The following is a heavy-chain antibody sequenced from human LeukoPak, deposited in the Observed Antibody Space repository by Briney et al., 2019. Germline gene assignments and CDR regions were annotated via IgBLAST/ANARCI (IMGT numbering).Heavy chain of an antibody. CDR2: IKQDGSEK. CDR3: ARDARYYYGSGSYYNHFDY. J-gene: IGHJ4*02. D-gene: IGHD3-10*01. V-gene: IGHV3-7*01. Sequence: GGSLRLSCAASGFTFSSYAMSWVRQAPGKGLEWVANIKQDGSEKYYVDSVKGRFTISRDNAKNSLYLQMNSLRAEDTAVYYCARDARYYYGSGSYYNHFDYWGQGTLVTVSS. CDR1: GFTFSSYA.